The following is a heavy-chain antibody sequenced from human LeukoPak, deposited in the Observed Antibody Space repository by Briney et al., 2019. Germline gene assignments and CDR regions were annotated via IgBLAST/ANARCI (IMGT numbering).Heavy chain of an antibody. Sequence: GGSLRLSCAASGFTFSSYAMHWVRQAPGKGLEWVAVITHDGSNKYYADSVKGRFTISRDNSKNTLYLQMNSLRAEDTAVYYCASRIAVAGWGQGTLVTVSS. CDR3: ASRIAVAG. V-gene: IGHV3-30-3*01. J-gene: IGHJ4*02. CDR2: ITHDGSNK. D-gene: IGHD6-19*01. CDR1: GFTFSSYA.